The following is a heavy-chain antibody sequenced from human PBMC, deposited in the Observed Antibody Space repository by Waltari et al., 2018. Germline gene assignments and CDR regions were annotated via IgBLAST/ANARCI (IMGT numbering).Heavy chain of an antibody. Sequence: EVQLVESGGGLVQPGGSLRLSCAASGLNLSRYWMSWVRQAPGKGPEWVANIMTDGSEEYYVDSVRGRFTISRDNAKNSLYLQMNSLRPEDTAVYYCARDQWFAFDIWGHGTMVTVSS. D-gene: IGHD3-22*01. J-gene: IGHJ3*02. V-gene: IGHV3-7*01. CDR2: IMTDGSEE. CDR3: ARDQWFAFDI. CDR1: GLNLSRYW.